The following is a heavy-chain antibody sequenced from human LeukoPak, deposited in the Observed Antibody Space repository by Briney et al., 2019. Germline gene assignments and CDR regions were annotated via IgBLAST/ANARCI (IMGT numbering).Heavy chain of an antibody. CDR1: GYTFTSYG. Sequence: ASVKVSCKASGYTFTSYGISWGRQAPGQGREGMGWISAYNVNTNYAQKLQGRVTMTTDTSTSTAYMELRSPRSDDTAVYYCARMLSVYDFWSGSRENIAFDIWGQGTMVTVSS. V-gene: IGHV1-18*01. CDR2: ISAYNVNT. CDR3: ARMLSVYDFWSGSRENIAFDI. D-gene: IGHD3-3*01. J-gene: IGHJ3*02.